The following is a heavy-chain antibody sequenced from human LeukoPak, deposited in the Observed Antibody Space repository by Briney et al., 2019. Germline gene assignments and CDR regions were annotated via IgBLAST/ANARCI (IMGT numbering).Heavy chain of an antibody. CDR3: AKGSLGYFINGGSYAFDI. Sequence: PGGSLRLSCAASGFTFSSYAMSWVRQAPGKGLEWVSAISGSGGSTYYADSVKGRFTISRDNSKNTLYLQMNSLRAEDTAVYYCAKGSLGYFINGGSYAFDIWGQGTMVTVSS. J-gene: IGHJ3*02. CDR1: GFTFSSYA. D-gene: IGHD1-26*01. V-gene: IGHV3-23*01. CDR2: ISGSGGST.